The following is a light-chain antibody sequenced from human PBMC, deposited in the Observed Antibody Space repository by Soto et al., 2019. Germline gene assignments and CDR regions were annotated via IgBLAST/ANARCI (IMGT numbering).Light chain of an antibody. J-gene: IGKJ1*01. CDR3: QQYNNWPPWA. Sequence: EVVMTQSPATLSVSPGERVTFSCRASQSVTSNLAWYQHKSGQAPRLLIYGASTGATGIPARFSGSGSGTEFTLTINSLQSEDFAIYYCQQYNNWPPWAFGQGTKVDIK. CDR1: QSVTSN. CDR2: GAS. V-gene: IGKV3-15*01.